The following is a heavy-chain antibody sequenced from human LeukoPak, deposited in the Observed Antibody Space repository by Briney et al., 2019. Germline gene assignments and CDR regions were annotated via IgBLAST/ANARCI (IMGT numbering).Heavy chain of an antibody. V-gene: IGHV4-34*01. CDR1: GGSFSGYY. J-gene: IGHJ4*02. CDR2: INHSGST. Sequence: PSETLSLTCAVYGGSFSGYYWSWIRQPPGKGLEWIGEINHSGSTNYNPSLKSRVTISVDTSKNQFSLKLSSVTAADTAVYYCARAGIAVAAGDYWGQGTLVTVSS. D-gene: IGHD6-19*01. CDR3: ARAGIAVAAGDY.